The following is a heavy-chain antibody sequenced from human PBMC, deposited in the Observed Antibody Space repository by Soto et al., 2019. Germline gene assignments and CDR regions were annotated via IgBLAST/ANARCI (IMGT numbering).Heavy chain of an antibody. V-gene: IGHV1-69*01. D-gene: IGHD4-17*01. Sequence: QVQLVQSGAEVKKPGSSVKVSCKASGGTFSSYAISWVRQAPGQGLEWMGGIIPIFGTANYAQKFQGRVTSTADDSTTPAYLELSSLRSADTAVYYCARERPTVTPNLGWCDPWGQGTLVAVSS. CDR3: ARERPTVTPNLGWCDP. J-gene: IGHJ5*02. CDR1: GGTFSSYA. CDR2: IIPIFGTA.